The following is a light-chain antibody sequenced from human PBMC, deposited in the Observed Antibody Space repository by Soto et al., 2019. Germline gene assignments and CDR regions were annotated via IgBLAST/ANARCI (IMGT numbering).Light chain of an antibody. Sequence: EIVMPQSPATLSVSPGERAALSCRASQSVSTNLAWYPQKPGQAPRLLIYGAYTRAPGIPARFSGTGCGTEFTLTISSLQSKDFAVYYCQQYNNWPPLTFGGGTKVEIK. CDR1: QSVSTN. CDR2: GAY. CDR3: QQYNNWPPLT. V-gene: IGKV3-15*01. J-gene: IGKJ4*01.